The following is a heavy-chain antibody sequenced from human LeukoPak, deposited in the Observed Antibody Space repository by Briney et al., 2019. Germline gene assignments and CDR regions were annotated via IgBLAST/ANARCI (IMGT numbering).Heavy chain of an antibody. D-gene: IGHD2-2*01. Sequence: GGSLRLSCAASGFTVSSNYMSWVRQAPGKGLEWVSVIYSGGSTYYADSVKGRFTISRDNSKNTLYLQMNSLRAEDTAVYYCARDRGFHCSSTSYSTRNAFDIWGQGTMVTVSS. V-gene: IGHV3-66*02. J-gene: IGHJ3*02. CDR2: IYSGGST. CDR3: ARDRGFHCSSTSYSTRNAFDI. CDR1: GFTVSSNY.